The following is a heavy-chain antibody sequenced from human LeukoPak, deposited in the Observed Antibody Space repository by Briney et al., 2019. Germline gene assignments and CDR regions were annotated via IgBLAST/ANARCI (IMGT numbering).Heavy chain of an antibody. D-gene: IGHD3-9*01. J-gene: IGHJ4*02. CDR2: IYYSGST. CDR3: ARNVPRGDILTGYYEYYFDY. Sequence: KPSETLSLTCTVSGGSISSSSYYWGWIRQPPGKGLEWIGSIYYSGSTYYNPSLKSRVTISVDTSKNQFSLKLSSVTAADTAVYYCARNVPRGDILTGYYEYYFDYWGQGTLVTVSS. V-gene: IGHV4-39*07. CDR1: GGSISSSSYY.